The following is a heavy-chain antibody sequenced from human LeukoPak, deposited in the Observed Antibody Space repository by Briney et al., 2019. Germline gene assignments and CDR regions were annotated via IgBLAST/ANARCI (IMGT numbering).Heavy chain of an antibody. V-gene: IGHV3-53*01. CDR2: IYSGGNT. Sequence: GGSLRLSCAASGFTVSDNYMSWVRQAPGKGLEWVSVIYSGGNTYYADSVKGRFSISRDKSKNTLYLQMNSLRAEDTAVYYCAGDLSGNSGRPDGFDIWGQGTMVTVSS. CDR3: AGDLSGNSGRPDGFDI. J-gene: IGHJ3*02. D-gene: IGHD1-26*01. CDR1: GFTVSDNY.